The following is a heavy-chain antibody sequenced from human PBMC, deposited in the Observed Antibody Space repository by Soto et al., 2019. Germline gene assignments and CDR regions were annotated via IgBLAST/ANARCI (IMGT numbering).Heavy chain of an antibody. J-gene: IGHJ6*02. CDR2: ISWDGGST. Sequence: PGGSLRLSCAASGFTFDDYSMHWVRQPPGKGLGWVSLISWDGGSTYYADSVKGRFTISRDNSKNSLYLQMNSLRTEDTALYYCAKDSKWVGGRNYYGMDGGGQGTTVTVSS. D-gene: IGHD6-19*01. V-gene: IGHV3-43*01. CDR3: AKDSKWVGGRNYYGMDG. CDR1: GFTFDDYS.